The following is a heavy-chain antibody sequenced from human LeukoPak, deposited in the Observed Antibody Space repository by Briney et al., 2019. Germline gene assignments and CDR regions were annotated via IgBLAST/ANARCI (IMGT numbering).Heavy chain of an antibody. J-gene: IGHJ5*01. Sequence: SETLSLTCTVSGDSITNSYWNWIRQPPGRGLEWIGRISYGGSTNYNPSLKSRVIISRDTSKNQFSLELTSVTAADTAIYCCAKRIIEARENGDSNWLDPWGEGTLVTVSS. CDR3: AKRIIEARENGDSNWLDP. V-gene: IGHV4-59*08. D-gene: IGHD4-17*01. CDR2: ISYGGST. CDR1: GDSITNSY.